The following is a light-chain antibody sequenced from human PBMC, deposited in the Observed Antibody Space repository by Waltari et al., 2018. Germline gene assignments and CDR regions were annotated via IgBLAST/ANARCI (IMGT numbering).Light chain of an antibody. J-gene: IGKJ2*01. CDR1: RSLLHSNGYNY. CDR3: MQALQNPWT. V-gene: IGKV2-28*01. Sequence: DIVMTQSPLSLPVTPGEPASIPCRSSRSLLHSNGYNYFDWYLQKPGQSPQLLIYLASRRASGVPDRFTGSGSGTDFTLRISRVEAEDVGVYYCMQALQNPWTFGQGTKLEIK. CDR2: LAS.